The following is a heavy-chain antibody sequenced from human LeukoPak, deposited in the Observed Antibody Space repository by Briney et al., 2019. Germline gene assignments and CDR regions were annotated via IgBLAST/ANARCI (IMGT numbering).Heavy chain of an antibody. CDR2: IQNDASTE. Sequence: GRSLRLSCAASGFIFSHYGMHWVRQAPGKGLEWVAVIQNDASTENFADSVKGRFTISRDNSKNTVFLQMNSLRVEDTAVYYCARELSQIVWGGLDYGGQGTLVTVSS. D-gene: IGHD2-21*01. V-gene: IGHV3-33*05. J-gene: IGHJ4*02. CDR3: ARELSQIVWGGLDY. CDR1: GFIFSHYG.